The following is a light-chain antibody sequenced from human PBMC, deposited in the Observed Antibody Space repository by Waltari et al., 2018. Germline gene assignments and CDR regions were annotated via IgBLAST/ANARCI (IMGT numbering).Light chain of an antibody. V-gene: IGLV2-18*02. CDR3: SSYTTSSTVI. J-gene: IGLJ2*01. CDR1: SSDIGSYNF. CDR2: DVT. Sequence: QSALIQPPSVSGSPGQSVAIYCTGTSSDIGSYNFVSWYQQFPGTAPKLLIYDVTNRPSGVHDRFSGSKSGYTASRAISGLQPEDEADYYCSSYTTSSTVIFGGGTKLTVL.